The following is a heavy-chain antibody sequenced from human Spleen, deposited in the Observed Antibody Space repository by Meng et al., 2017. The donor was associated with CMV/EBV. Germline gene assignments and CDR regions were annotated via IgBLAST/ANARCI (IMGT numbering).Heavy chain of an antibody. CDR2: IRYDGNNE. D-gene: IGHD4-17*01. CDR3: ATDRHTMTTWMGVDF. J-gene: IGHJ4*02. CDR1: GFSFSGYW. V-gene: IGHV3-30*02. Sequence: GESLKISCAASGFSFSGYWMTWVRQAPGKGLEWVAFIRYDGNNEQYAESVKGRFTISRDNSKNTLYLQVKSLRAEDTAVYYCATDRHTMTTWMGVDFWGQGTLVTVSS.